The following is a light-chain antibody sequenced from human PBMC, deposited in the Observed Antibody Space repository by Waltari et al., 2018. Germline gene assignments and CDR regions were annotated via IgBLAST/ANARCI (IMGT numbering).Light chain of an antibody. J-gene: IGKJ5*01. CDR3: QHYDSSLIT. V-gene: IGKV3-20*01. Sequence: EIVLTQSPGTLSLSPGERATLSCRASQSVRSNYLAWYQQKPGQAPRLLIYGASSRATVIPDRFSGSGSGTDFTLTISRLEPEDFAVYYCQHYDSSLITFGQGTRLEIK. CDR2: GAS. CDR1: QSVRSNY.